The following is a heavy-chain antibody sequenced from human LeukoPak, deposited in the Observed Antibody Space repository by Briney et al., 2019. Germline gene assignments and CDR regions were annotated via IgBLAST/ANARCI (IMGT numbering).Heavy chain of an antibody. CDR3: ARATPGWSGFDP. Sequence: GGSLRLSCAASGFTFSSYEMNWVRQAPGKGLEWVSYISSSGSTIYYADSAKGRFTISRDNAKNSLYLQMNSLRAEDTAVYYCARATPGWSGFDPWGQGTLVTVSS. D-gene: IGHD6-19*01. CDR2: ISSSGSTI. CDR1: GFTFSSYE. J-gene: IGHJ5*02. V-gene: IGHV3-48*03.